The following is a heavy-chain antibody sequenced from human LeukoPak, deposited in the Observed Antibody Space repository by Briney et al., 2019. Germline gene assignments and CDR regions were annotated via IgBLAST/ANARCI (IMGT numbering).Heavy chain of an antibody. V-gene: IGHV1-2*02. CDR2: INPNSGGT. CDR1: GYTFTSYG. CDR3: ARVKYSSSLFYL. Sequence: ASVKVSCKAPGYTFTSYGISWVRQAPGQGLEWMGWINPNSGGTNYAQKFQGRVTMTRDTSISTAYMELSRLRSDDTAVYYCARVKYSSSLFYLWGQGTLVTVSS. J-gene: IGHJ5*02. D-gene: IGHD6-6*01.